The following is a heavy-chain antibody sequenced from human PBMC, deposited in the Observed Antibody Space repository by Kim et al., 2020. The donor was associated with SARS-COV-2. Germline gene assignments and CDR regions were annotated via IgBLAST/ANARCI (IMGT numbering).Heavy chain of an antibody. CDR2: INHSGST. J-gene: IGHJ4*02. V-gene: IGHV4-34*01. D-gene: IGHD2-2*01. CDR3: ARGDPNCSSTSCYEDY. CDR1: GGSFSGYY. Sequence: SETLSLTCAVYGGSFSGYYWSWIRQPPGKGLEWIGEINHSGSTNYNPSLKSRVTISVDTSKNQFSLKLSSVTAADTAVYYCARGDPNCSSTSCYEDYWGQGTLVTVSS.